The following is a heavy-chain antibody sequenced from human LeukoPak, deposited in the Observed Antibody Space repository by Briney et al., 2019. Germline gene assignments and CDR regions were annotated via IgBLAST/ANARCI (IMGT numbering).Heavy chain of an antibody. D-gene: IGHD3-16*01. J-gene: IGHJ4*02. CDR2: IYYSGST. Sequence: SQTLSLTCTVSGGSISSGDSYWSWIRQPPGKGLEWIGYIYYSGSTYYNPSLKSRVTISVDTSKSQFSLKLSSVTAADTAVYYCVQGGRNWDYWGQGTLVTVSS. V-gene: IGHV4-30-4*01. CDR1: GGSISSGDSY. CDR3: VQGGRNWDY.